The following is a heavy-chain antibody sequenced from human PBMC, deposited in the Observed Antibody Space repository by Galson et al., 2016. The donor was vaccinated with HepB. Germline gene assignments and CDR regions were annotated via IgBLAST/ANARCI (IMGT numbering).Heavy chain of an antibody. CDR2: ISWDGSRK. Sequence: SLRLSCAASGFTFDDYAMQWVRQTPGRGLEWVALISWDGSRKHYADSVKGRFTISRDNSKNTLYLQMNSLRAEDTALYYCAKDLPPDTGMGGFDYWGQGTLVTVAS. CDR3: AKDLPPDTGMGGFDY. D-gene: IGHD5-18*01. V-gene: IGHV3-43D*04. J-gene: IGHJ4*02. CDR1: GFTFDDYA.